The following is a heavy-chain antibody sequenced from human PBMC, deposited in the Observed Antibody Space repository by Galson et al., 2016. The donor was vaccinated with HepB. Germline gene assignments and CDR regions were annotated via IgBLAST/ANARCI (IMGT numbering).Heavy chain of an antibody. D-gene: IGHD5-18*01. CDR3: ASGYSYGFVF. J-gene: IGHJ4*02. Sequence: SLRLSCAASGFTFSTFPMHWVRQAPGEGLVWVSRIYFDGTETKYADSVKGRFTISRDNPKNTLYLQMNSLGAEDTAVYYCASGYSYGFVFWGQGTLVIVSS. CDR1: GFTFSTFP. CDR2: IYFDGTET. V-gene: IGHV3-74*03.